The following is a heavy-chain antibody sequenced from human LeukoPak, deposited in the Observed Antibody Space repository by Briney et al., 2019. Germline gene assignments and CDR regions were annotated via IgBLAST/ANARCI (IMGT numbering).Heavy chain of an antibody. CDR1: GFTFSSYS. D-gene: IGHD5-18*01. CDR2: ISSSSSYI. J-gene: IGHJ3*02. Sequence: GGSLRLSCAASGFTFSSYSMNWVRQAPGKGPEWFSSISSSSSYIYYADSVKGRFAISRDNAKNSLYLQMNSLRAEDTAVYYCARDQGYSYGKNAFDIWGQGTMVTVSS. V-gene: IGHV3-21*01. CDR3: ARDQGYSYGKNAFDI.